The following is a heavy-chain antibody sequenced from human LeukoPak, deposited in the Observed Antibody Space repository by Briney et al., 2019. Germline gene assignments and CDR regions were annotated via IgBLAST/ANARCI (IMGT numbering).Heavy chain of an antibody. CDR2: ISGSGGST. Sequence: GGSLRLSCAASGFTFSSYAMSWVRQAPGKGLEWVSAISGSGGSTYYADSVKGRFTISRDNSKNTLYLQTNSLRAEDTAVYYCARFGYSGYDLLSFDYWGQGTLVTVSS. CDR1: GFTFSSYA. V-gene: IGHV3-23*01. D-gene: IGHD5-12*01. CDR3: ARFGYSGYDLLSFDY. J-gene: IGHJ4*02.